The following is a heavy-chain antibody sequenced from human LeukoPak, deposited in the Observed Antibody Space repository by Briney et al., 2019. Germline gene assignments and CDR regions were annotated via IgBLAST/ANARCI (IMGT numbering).Heavy chain of an antibody. CDR2: IYYSGST. V-gene: IGHV4-39*02. Sequence: SETLSLTCTVSGGSISSSSYYWGWIRQPPGKGLEWIGSIYYSGSTYYNPPLKSRVTISVDTSKNQFSLKLSSVTAADTAVYYCARDKVSPALRWFDPWGQGTLVTVSS. CDR1: GGSISSSSYY. J-gene: IGHJ5*02. CDR3: ARDKVSPALRWFDP.